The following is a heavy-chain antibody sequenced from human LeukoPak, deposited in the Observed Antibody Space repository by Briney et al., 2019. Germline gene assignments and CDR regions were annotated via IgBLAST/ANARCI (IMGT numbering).Heavy chain of an antibody. V-gene: IGHV4-31*03. CDR3: ARAISPRAVTRGATFDY. Sequence: SETLSLTCTVSGGSISSGGYYWSWIRQHPGKGLEWIGYIYYSGGTYYNPSLKSRVTISVDTSKNQFSLKLSSVTAADTAVYYCARAISPRAVTRGATFDYWGQGTLVTVSS. D-gene: IGHD4-17*01. J-gene: IGHJ4*02. CDR2: IYYSGGT. CDR1: GGSISSGGYY.